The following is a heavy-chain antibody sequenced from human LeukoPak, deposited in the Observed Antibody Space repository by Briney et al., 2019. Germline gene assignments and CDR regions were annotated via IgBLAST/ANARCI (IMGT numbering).Heavy chain of an antibody. V-gene: IGHV3-23*03. J-gene: IGHJ4*02. CDR1: GFTFTNYA. CDR3: AKGHSGYVFDY. CDR2: IYSGGST. Sequence: PGGSLRLSCAASGFTFTNYAMSWVRQAPGKGLEWVSVIYSGGSTYYADSVKGRFTISRDNSKNTLYLQMNSLRAEDTAVYYCAKGHSGYVFDYWGQGTLVTVSS. D-gene: IGHD5-12*01.